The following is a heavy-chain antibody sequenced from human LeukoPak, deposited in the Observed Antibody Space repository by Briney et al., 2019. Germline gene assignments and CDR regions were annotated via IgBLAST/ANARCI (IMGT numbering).Heavy chain of an antibody. J-gene: IGHJ4*02. D-gene: IGHD6-13*01. Sequence: GGSLRLSCAASGFTFDDYAMHWVRQAPGKGLEWVSGISWNSGSIGYADSVKGRFTTSRDNAKSSLYLQMNSLRAEDTAFYYCARSWYYFDWWGQGTLVTVSS. CDR1: GFTFDDYA. V-gene: IGHV3-9*01. CDR3: ARSWYYFDW. CDR2: ISWNSGSI.